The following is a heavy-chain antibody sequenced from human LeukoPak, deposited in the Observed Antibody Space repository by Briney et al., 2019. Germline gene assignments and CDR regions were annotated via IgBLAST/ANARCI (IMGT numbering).Heavy chain of an antibody. CDR1: GGSISNYY. J-gene: IGHJ3*02. V-gene: IGHV4-4*07. CDR2: IYPTGNT. CDR3: ARRAYYYKSSGYLMSGDAFDI. Sequence: SETLSLTCTVSGGSISNYYWTWIRQSAGRGLELIGRIYPTGNTNYNPSLKSRVTMSVDTSKNQFSLELTSVTAADTAMYYCARRAYYYKSSGYLMSGDAFDIWGQGTMVTVSS. D-gene: IGHD3-22*01.